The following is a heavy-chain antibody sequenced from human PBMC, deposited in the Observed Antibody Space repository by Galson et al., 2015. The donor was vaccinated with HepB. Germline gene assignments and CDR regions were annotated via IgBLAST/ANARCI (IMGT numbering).Heavy chain of an antibody. Sequence: SVKVSCKASGGTFSSYAISWVRQAPGQGLEWMGGIIPIFGTANYAQKFQGRVTITADESTSPAYMELSSLRSEDTAVYYCARGGGITGTTVLYYYGMDVWGQGTTVTVSS. CDR1: GGTFSSYA. CDR3: ARGGGITGTTVLYYYGMDV. CDR2: IIPIFGTA. D-gene: IGHD1-7*01. J-gene: IGHJ6*02. V-gene: IGHV1-69*13.